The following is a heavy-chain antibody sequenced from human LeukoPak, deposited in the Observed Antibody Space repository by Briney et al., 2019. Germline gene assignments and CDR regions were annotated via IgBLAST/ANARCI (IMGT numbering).Heavy chain of an antibody. CDR3: ASSGSYPIHWFDP. Sequence: SETLSLTCTVSGGSISSYYWSWIRQPPGKGLEWIGYIYYSGSTNYNPSLKSRVTISVDTSKNQFSLKLSSVTAADTAVYYCASSGSYPIHWFDPWGQGTLVTVSS. V-gene: IGHV4-59*01. J-gene: IGHJ5*02. CDR2: IYYSGST. D-gene: IGHD1-26*01. CDR1: GGSISSYY.